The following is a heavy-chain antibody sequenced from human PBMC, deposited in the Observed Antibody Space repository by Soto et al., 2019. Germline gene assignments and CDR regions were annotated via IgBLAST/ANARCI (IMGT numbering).Heavy chain of an antibody. Sequence: PSETLSLTCTVSGGSVSSCSYYXRXIRQPPGKGLEWIGYIYYSGSTNYNPSLESRVTISVDTSKNQFSLKLSSVTAADTSVYYCARDLKDSGLDFCGQGTLVTVSA. D-gene: IGHD2-15*01. CDR3: ARDLKDSGLDF. CDR2: IYYSGST. J-gene: IGHJ4*02. V-gene: IGHV4-61*01. CDR1: GGSVSSCSYY.